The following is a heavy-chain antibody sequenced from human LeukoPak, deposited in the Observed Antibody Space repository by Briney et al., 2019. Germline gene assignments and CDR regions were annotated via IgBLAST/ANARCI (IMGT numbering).Heavy chain of an antibody. CDR1: GRSITSRHS. Sequence: PSETLSLTCSVSGRSITSRHSWGWIRQPPGKGVEWIGSTSHSDSPYYNPSLESRVTISLDTSRNQFSLKLTSVTAADTAVYYCARDFGETSLPNWFDPWGQGTLVIVSS. V-gene: IGHV4-38-2*02. D-gene: IGHD3-16*01. CDR2: TSHSDSP. J-gene: IGHJ5*02. CDR3: ARDFGETSLPNWFDP.